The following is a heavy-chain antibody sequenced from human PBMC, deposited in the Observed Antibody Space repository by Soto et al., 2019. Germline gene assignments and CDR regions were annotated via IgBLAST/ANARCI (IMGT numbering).Heavy chain of an antibody. V-gene: IGHV1-2*02. CDR1: GYTFTGYY. Sequence: GASVKVSCKASGYTFTGYYMHWVRQAPGQGLEWMGWINPNSGGTNYAQKFQGRVTMTRDTSISTAYMELSRLRSDDTAVYYCARELRVTIFGVVPEYLDYWGQGTLVTVS. J-gene: IGHJ4*02. CDR3: ARELRVTIFGVVPEYLDY. D-gene: IGHD3-3*01. CDR2: INPNSGGT.